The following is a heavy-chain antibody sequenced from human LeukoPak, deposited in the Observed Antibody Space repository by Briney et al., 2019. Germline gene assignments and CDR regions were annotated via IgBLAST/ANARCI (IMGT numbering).Heavy chain of an antibody. J-gene: IGHJ3*02. D-gene: IGHD3-3*01. V-gene: IGHV4-59*08. CDR1: GGSISSYY. Sequence: SETLSLTCTVSGGSISSYYWSWIRQPPGKGLEWIGYIHYSGSTNYNPSLKSRVTISVDTSKNQFSLKLSSVTAADTAVYYCARLAQYYDFWSGYRLNDAFDIWGQGTMVTVSS. CDR2: IHYSGST. CDR3: ARLAQYYDFWSGYRLNDAFDI.